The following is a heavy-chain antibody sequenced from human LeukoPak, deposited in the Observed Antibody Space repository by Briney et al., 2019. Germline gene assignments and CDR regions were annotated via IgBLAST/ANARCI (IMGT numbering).Heavy chain of an antibody. CDR3: AKEDRVIGTGTTSRHPIFDY. D-gene: IGHD1-7*01. Sequence: PGGSLRLSCAASGFTFSSYAMSWVRQAPGKGLEWVSAISGSGGSTYYADSVKGRFTISRDNSKNTLYLQMNSLRAEDTAVYYCAKEDRVIGTGTTSRHPIFDYWGQGTLVTVSS. V-gene: IGHV3-23*01. J-gene: IGHJ4*02. CDR1: GFTFSSYA. CDR2: ISGSGGST.